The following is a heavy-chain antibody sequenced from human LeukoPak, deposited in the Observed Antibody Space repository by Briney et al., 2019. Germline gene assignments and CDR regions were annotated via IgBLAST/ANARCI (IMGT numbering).Heavy chain of an antibody. CDR2: IYHSGSI. CDR1: GGSISSRNW. J-gene: IGHJ6*02. Sequence: SSETLSLTCAVSGGSISSRNWWSWVRQPPGKGLEWIGEIYHSGSINYNPSLKSRVTISVDKSKNQLSLRLTSVTAADTAVYYCARDNGAIRAYYYHGMDVWGQGTTVTASS. D-gene: IGHD2-8*01. V-gene: IGHV4-4*02. CDR3: ARDNGAIRAYYYHGMDV.